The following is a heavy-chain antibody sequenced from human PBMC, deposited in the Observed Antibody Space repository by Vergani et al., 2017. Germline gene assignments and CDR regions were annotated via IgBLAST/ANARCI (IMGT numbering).Heavy chain of an antibody. V-gene: IGHV3-33*01. CDR1: SFKLGDYG. CDR3: ARETRDTPSSRDY. Sequence: VQLLQSGGGVIQPGGSVRLSCTPSSFKLGDYGMHWVRQAPGRGLEWVSMTWYEGNNNYYADSVKGRFTISKDISKNTLYLQMNSLRGDDTAVYYCARETRDTPSSRDYWGQGTLVTVSS. D-gene: IGHD5-24*01. J-gene: IGHJ4*02. CDR2: TWYEGNNN.